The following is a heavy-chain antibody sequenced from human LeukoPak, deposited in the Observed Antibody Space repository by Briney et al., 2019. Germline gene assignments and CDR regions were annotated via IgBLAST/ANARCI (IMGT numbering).Heavy chain of an antibody. D-gene: IGHD4-17*01. Sequence: GGSLRLSCAASGFAVSSNYMSWVRQAPGKGLEWVSVIYSGGSTYYADSVKGRFTISRDNSKNTLYLQMNSLRAEDTAVYYCGRAPYGDYGLYYFDYWGQGTLVTVSS. CDR3: GRAPYGDYGLYYFDY. CDR1: GFAVSSNY. J-gene: IGHJ4*02. CDR2: IYSGGST. V-gene: IGHV3-66*02.